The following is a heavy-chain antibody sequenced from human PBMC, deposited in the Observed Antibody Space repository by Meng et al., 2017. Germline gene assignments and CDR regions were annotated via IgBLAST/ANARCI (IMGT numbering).Heavy chain of an antibody. D-gene: IGHD1-26*01. Sequence: QVQLGQAGAEVKKPGSWVKVSCKASGGTFRSYAISWVRQAPGQGLEWMGGIIPIFGTANYAQKFQGRVTITADKSTSTAYMELSSLRSEDTAVYYCARDGVGATEGYFDYWGQGTLVTVSS. V-gene: IGHV1-69*06. CDR2: IIPIFGTA. CDR1: GGTFRSYA. CDR3: ARDGVGATEGYFDY. J-gene: IGHJ4*02.